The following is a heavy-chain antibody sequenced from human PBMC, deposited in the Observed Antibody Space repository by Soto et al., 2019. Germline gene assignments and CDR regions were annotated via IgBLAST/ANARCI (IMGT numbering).Heavy chain of an antibody. CDR2: INHSGST. V-gene: IGHV4-39*07. D-gene: IGHD2-2*03. CDR1: GGSISSGGYY. CDR3: ARGKSLDYYYYYMAV. J-gene: IGHJ6*03. Sequence: SETLSLTCTVSGGSISSGGYYWSWIRQHPGKGLEWIGEINHSGSTNYNPSLKSRVTISVDTSKNQFSLKLSSVTAADTAVYYCARGKSLDYYYYYMAVWGKGTTVIVSS.